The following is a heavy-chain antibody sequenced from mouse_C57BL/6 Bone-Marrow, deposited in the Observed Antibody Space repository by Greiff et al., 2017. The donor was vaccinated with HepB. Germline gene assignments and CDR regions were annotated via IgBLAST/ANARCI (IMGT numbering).Heavy chain of an antibody. V-gene: IGHV1-22*01. J-gene: IGHJ4*01. CDR2: INPNNGGT. CDR1: GYTFTDYN. CDR3: ARGYYYAMDY. Sequence: EVKLQESGPELVKPGASVKMSCKASGYTFTDYNMHWVKQSHGKSLEWIGYINPNNGGTSYNQKFKGKATLTVNKSSSTAYMELRSLTSEDSAVYYCARGYYYAMDYWGQGTSVTVSS.